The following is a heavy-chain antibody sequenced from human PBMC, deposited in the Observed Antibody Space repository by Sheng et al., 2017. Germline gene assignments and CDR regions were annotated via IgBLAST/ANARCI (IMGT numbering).Heavy chain of an antibody. CDR2: IIPILGIA. D-gene: IGHD1-26*01. CDR1: GGTFSSYT. Sequence: QVQLVQSGAEVKKPGSSVKVSCKASGGTFSSYTISWVRQAPGQGLEWMGRIIPILGIANYAQKFQGRVTITADKSTSTAYMELSSLRSEDTAVYYCAREGEGATPDGAFDIWGQGTMVTVSS. J-gene: IGHJ3*02. V-gene: IGHV1-69*08. CDR3: AREGEGATPDGAFDI.